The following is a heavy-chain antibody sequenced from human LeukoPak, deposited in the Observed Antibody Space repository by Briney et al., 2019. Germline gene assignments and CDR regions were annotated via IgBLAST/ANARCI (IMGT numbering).Heavy chain of an antibody. V-gene: IGHV1-18*04. CDR2: ISAYNGNT. CDR3: ARDGRFQKNYYYYYGMDV. Sequence: GASVKVSCKASGYTFTSYYMHWVRQAPGQGLEWMGWISAYNGNTNYAQKLQGRVTMTTDTSTSTAYMELRSLRSDDTAVYYCARDGRFQKNYYYYYGMDVWGQGTTVTVSS. J-gene: IGHJ6*02. CDR1: GYTFTSYY. D-gene: IGHD3-3*01.